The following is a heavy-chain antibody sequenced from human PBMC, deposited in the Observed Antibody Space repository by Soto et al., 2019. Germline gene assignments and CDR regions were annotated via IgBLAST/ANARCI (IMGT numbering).Heavy chain of an antibody. J-gene: IGHJ3*02. V-gene: IGHV1-18*01. CDR3: ARDRAVFWSGYYTATDAFDI. D-gene: IGHD3-3*01. CDR2: ISAYNGNT. Sequence: VASVKVSCKASGYTFTSYGISWVRQAPGQGLEWMGWISAYNGNTNYAQKLQGRVTMTTDTSTSTAYMELRSLRSDDTAVYYCARDRAVFWSGYYTATDAFDIWGQGTMVTVSS. CDR1: GYTFTSYG.